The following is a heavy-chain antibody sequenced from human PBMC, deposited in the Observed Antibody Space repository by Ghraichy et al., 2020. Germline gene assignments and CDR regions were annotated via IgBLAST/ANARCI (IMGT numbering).Heavy chain of an antibody. J-gene: IGHJ6*02. CDR3: AREHCSGIGCYEDYDYGMDV. D-gene: IGHD2-2*01. Sequence: ASVKVSCKASGYTFTGYDIHWVRQAPGQGLEWMGWINPNSGGTNYAQKFQGRVTMTRDTSISTAYMELSRLRSDDTAVYYCAREHCSGIGCYEDYDYGMDVWGQGTTVTVSS. CDR1: GYTFTGYD. V-gene: IGHV1-2*02. CDR2: INPNSGGT.